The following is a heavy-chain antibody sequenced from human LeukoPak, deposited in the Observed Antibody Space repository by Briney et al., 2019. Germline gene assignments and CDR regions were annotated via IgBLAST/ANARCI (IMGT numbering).Heavy chain of an antibody. J-gene: IGHJ6*02. D-gene: IGHD3-10*01. CDR3: ARHITMVRDYGMDV. CDR1: GDSISSGDYY. Sequence: MPSETLSLTCTVSGDSISSGDYYWSWIRQPPGKGLEWIGYIYYSGSTYYNPSLKSRVAISVDTSKNQFSLKLSSVTAADTAVYYCARHITMVRDYGMDVWGQGTTVTVSS. CDR2: IYYSGST. V-gene: IGHV4-30-4*01.